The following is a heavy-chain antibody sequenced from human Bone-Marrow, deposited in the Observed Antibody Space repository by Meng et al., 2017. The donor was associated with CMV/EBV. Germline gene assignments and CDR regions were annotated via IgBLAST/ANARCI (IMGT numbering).Heavy chain of an antibody. V-gene: IGHV3-53*01. CDR2: IYSGGST. CDR3: ARVTVIAAASDAFDI. Sequence: GESLKISCAASGFTVSSNYMSWVRQAPGKGLEWVSVIYSGGSTYHADSVKGRFTISRDNAKNSLYLQMNSLRAEDTALYHCARVTVIAAASDAFDIWGQGTMVAVSS. CDR1: GFTVSSNY. J-gene: IGHJ3*02. D-gene: IGHD6-13*01.